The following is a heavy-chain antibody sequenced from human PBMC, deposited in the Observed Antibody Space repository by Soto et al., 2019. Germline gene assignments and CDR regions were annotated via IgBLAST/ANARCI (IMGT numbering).Heavy chain of an antibody. V-gene: IGHV3-11*05. CDR2: ISPGGRYT. CDR1: GFTFSDHY. Sequence: VGSLRLSCATSGFTFSDHYMTWIRQAPGKGLEFISYISPGGRYTNYGDSVKGRFTISRDNAKNSPFLQVNTLRDEDTAVYYCSRAGGGGVFDHWGQGTLVTVSS. D-gene: IGHD2-21*01. J-gene: IGHJ4*02. CDR3: SRAGGGGVFDH.